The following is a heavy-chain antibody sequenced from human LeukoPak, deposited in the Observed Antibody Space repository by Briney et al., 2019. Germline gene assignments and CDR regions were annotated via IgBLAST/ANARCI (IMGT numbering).Heavy chain of an antibody. CDR2: INPNSGGT. V-gene: IGHV1-2*02. Sequence: ASVKVSCKASGYTFTGYYTHWVRQAPGQGLEWMGWINPNSGGTNYAQKFQGRVTMTRDTSISTAYMELSSLRSENTAVYYCARGPRSPAAIANWFDPWGQGTLVTVSS. CDR1: GYTFTGYY. D-gene: IGHD2-2*01. CDR3: ARGPRSPAAIANWFDP. J-gene: IGHJ5*02.